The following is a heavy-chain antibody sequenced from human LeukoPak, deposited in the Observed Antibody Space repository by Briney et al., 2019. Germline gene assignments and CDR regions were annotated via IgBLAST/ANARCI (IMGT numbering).Heavy chain of an antibody. Sequence: GGSLRLSCAASGFTFSGSAMHWVRQASGKGLEWVGRIRSKANSYATAYAASVKGRFTISRDDSKNTAYLQMNSLRAEDTAVYYCAMEVGATFGWDYWGQGTLVTVSS. D-gene: IGHD1-26*01. CDR2: IRSKANSYAT. CDR1: GFTFSGSA. J-gene: IGHJ4*02. CDR3: AMEVGATFGWDY. V-gene: IGHV3-73*01.